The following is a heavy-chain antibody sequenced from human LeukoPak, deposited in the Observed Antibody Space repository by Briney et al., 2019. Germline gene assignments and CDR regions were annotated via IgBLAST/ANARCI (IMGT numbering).Heavy chain of an antibody. CDR3: ATSGAYSGSYLGDAFDI. J-gene: IGHJ3*02. CDR1: GYTFTSYD. CDR2: MNPNSGNT. Sequence: GASVNVSCKASGYTFTSYDINWVRQATGQGLEWMGWMNPNSGNTGYAQKFQGRVTITRNTSISTAYMELSSLRSEDTAVYYCATSGAYSGSYLGDAFDIWGQGTMVTVSS. D-gene: IGHD1-26*01. V-gene: IGHV1-8*03.